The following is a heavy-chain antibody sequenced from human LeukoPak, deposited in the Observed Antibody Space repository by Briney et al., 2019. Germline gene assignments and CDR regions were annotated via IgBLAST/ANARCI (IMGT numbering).Heavy chain of an antibody. CDR3: ARALRLGELSPKTTPDY. Sequence: GASVTVSCKASGYTFTSYGISWVRQAPGQGLEWMGWISAYNGNTNYAQKLQGRVTMTTDTSTSTAYMELRSLRSDDTAVYYCARALRLGELSPKTTPDYWGQGTLVTVSS. J-gene: IGHJ4*02. CDR2: ISAYNGNT. D-gene: IGHD3-16*02. V-gene: IGHV1-18*01. CDR1: GYTFTSYG.